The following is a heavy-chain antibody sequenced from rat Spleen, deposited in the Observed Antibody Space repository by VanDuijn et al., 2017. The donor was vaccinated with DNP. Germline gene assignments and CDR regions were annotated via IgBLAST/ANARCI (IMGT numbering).Heavy chain of an antibody. CDR3: ASTLVNYGTYGYYAMDA. V-gene: IGHV2-34*01. CDR2: MWYDGDT. J-gene: IGHJ4*01. Sequence: QVQLKESGPGLVQPSETLSLTCTVSGFSLTTSSVSWVRQPSGKGPEWMGKMWYDGDTAYNSALKSRLSISRDTSKSQVFLKMNSLQTEDTATYYCASTLVNYGTYGYYAMDAWGQGTSVTVSS. CDR1: GFSLTTSS. D-gene: IGHD1-3*01.